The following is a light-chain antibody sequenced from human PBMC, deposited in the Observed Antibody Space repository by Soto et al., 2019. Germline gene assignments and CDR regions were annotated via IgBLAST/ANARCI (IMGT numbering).Light chain of an antibody. CDR1: QSVSSY. J-gene: IGKJ1*01. CDR3: QHRRNWPLT. V-gene: IGKV3-11*01. Sequence: LTQCAGTQFSAAGVRVTLTCRASQSVSSYLAWYQQKPGQAPRLLIYDASNRATGIPARFSGSGSGTHFTLSVCSLGPEAFPVYHSQHRRNWPLTFGQGTKVDIK. CDR2: DAS.